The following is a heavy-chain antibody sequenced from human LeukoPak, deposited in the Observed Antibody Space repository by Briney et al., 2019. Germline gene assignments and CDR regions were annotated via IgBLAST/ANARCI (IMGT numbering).Heavy chain of an antibody. CDR2: INHSGST. V-gene: IGHV4-39*07. J-gene: IGHJ5*02. CDR1: GGSISSSSYY. D-gene: IGHD6-13*01. Sequence: SETLSLTCTVSGGSISSSSYYWGWIRQPPGKGLEWIGEINHSGSTNYNPSLKSRVTISVDTSKNQFSLKLSSVTAADTAVYYCARNVRRQQLVFLAWGQGTLVTVSS. CDR3: ARNVRRQQLVFLA.